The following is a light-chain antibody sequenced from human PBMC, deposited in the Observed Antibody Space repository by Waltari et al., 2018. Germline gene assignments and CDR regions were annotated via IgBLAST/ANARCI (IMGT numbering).Light chain of an antibody. V-gene: IGLV3-1*01. J-gene: IGLJ2*01. CDR2: QDN. CDR1: TLADKY. CDR3: QAWDITTKVV. Sequence: SYELTQPPSISVSPGQTARLTCSGATLADKYVPWYQQKSGQSPTLVIYQDNKRPSGIPERFSGSNSGNTATLTISETQTFDEADFYCQAWDITTKVVFGGGTKLTVL.